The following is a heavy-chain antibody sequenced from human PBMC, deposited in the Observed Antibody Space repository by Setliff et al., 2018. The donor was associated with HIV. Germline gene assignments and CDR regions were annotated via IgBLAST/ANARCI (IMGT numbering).Heavy chain of an antibody. J-gene: IGHJ4*02. D-gene: IGHD1-7*01. V-gene: IGHV1-18*01. CDR3: ARDAPGNTESAPGY. Sequence: GPPVKVSCKASGYTFSSDGISWVRQAPGQGLEWMGWSNAYNGNTNYIEKLQGRVTMTTDTSTSTAYMELRSLRSDDTAVYYCARDAPGNTESAPGYWGQGTLVTVSS. CDR2: SNAYNGNT. CDR1: GYTFSSDG.